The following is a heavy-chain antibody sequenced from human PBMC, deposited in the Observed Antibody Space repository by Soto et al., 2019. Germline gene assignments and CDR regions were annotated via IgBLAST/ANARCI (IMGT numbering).Heavy chain of an antibody. CDR1: GFTFSSYV. J-gene: IGHJ4*02. D-gene: IGHD1-7*01. CDR3: EISGPSGTFDY. V-gene: IGHV3-30*03. CDR2: ISYDGSNK. Sequence: GGSLRRSWAAPGFTFSSYVMHWVRQAPGKGLEWVAVISYDGSNKYYADSVKGRFTISRDNSKNTLYLQMNSLRAEDTAVYYCEISGPSGTFDYWGQGTLVSVS.